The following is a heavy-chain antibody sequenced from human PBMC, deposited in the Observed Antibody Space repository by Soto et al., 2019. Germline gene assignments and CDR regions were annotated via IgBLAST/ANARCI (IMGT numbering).Heavy chain of an antibody. CDR1: GGSISSGGYS. D-gene: IGHD3-3*01. CDR2: IYHSGST. V-gene: IGHV4-30-2*01. CDR3: ARGPRRVQSGVFGY. J-gene: IGHJ4*02. Sequence: SETLSLTCAVSGGSISSGGYSWSWIRQPPGKGLEWIGYIYHSGSTYYNPSLKSRVTISVDRSKNQFSLKLSSVTAADTAVYYCARGPRRVQSGVFGYWGQGTLVTVSS.